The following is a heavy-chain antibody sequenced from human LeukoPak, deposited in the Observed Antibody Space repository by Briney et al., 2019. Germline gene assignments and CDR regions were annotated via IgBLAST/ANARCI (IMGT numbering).Heavy chain of an antibody. CDR1: GYTFTSYG. CDR3: AREGGGDDPRAFDI. J-gene: IGHJ3*02. CDR2: ISAYNGDT. D-gene: IGHD2-21*02. V-gene: IGHV1-18*01. Sequence: ASVKVSCKASGYTFTSYGINWVRQAPGQGLEWMGWISAYNGDTNYAQKFQGRVTMTRDMSTSTVYMELSSLRSEDTAVYYCAREGGGDDPRAFDIWGQGTMVTVSS.